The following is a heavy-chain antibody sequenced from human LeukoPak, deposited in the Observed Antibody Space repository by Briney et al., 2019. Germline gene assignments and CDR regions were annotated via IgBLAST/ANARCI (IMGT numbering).Heavy chain of an antibody. Sequence: SETLSLTCTVSGDSISSFYWTWIRQPPGKGLEWIGRIYTSGSTNYNPSLKSRVTISVDTSKNQFSLKLSSVTAADTAVYYCARDYRGERGYGDYIGLFQYWGQGTLVTVSS. CDR3: ARDYRGERGYGDYIGLFQY. J-gene: IGHJ1*01. CDR1: GDSISSFY. V-gene: IGHV4-4*08. D-gene: IGHD4-17*01. CDR2: IYTSGST.